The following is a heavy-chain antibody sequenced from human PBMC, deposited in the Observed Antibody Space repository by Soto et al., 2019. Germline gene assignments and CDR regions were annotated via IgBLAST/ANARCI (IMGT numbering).Heavy chain of an antibody. J-gene: IGHJ3*02. Sequence: QLHLVHSGAVVKKPGASVTVSCSASGYPVTAYYMHWVRQAPGRGLEWMGGINPATGAAKYTQTFQGRVTMTRDPSTSTVFIELSGLTSEDTAVFYCARGGGVGVSGSAAFDMWGQGTLVTVSS. V-gene: IGHV1-2*02. CDR3: ARGGGVGVSGSAAFDM. D-gene: IGHD3-3*01. CDR1: GYPVTAYY. CDR2: INPATGAA.